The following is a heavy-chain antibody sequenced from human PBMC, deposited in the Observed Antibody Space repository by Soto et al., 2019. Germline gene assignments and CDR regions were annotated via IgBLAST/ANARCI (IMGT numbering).Heavy chain of an antibody. CDR3: AREMVAPEGHYYGMDV. D-gene: IGHD2-15*01. CDR2: ISYDGSNK. CDR1: GFTFSSYA. Sequence: QVQLVESGGGVVQPGRSLRLSSAASGFTFSSYAMHWVRQAPGKGLEWVAVISYDGSNKYYADSVKGRFTISRDNSKNTLYLQMNSLSTEDTAVYYFAREMVAPEGHYYGMDVWGQGTTATVSS. V-gene: IGHV3-30-3*01. J-gene: IGHJ6*02.